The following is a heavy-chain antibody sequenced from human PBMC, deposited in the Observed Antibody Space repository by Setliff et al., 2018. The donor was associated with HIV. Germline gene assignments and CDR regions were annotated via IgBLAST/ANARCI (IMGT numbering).Heavy chain of an antibody. Sequence: SETLSLTCTVSGGSISSYYWSWIRQPAGKRLEFIGRISAAGTINYNPSLRSRVTLSVDTSENQFSLTVNSVTAADTAMYFCATSEWELIDFDYWGQGTLVTVSS. V-gene: IGHV4-4*07. J-gene: IGHJ4*02. D-gene: IGHD1-26*01. CDR1: GGSISSYY. CDR2: ISAAGTI. CDR3: ATSEWELIDFDY.